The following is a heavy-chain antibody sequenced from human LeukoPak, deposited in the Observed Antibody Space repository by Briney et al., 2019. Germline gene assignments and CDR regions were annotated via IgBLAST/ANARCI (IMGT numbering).Heavy chain of an antibody. Sequence: GGSLRLSCAASGFTFRSDAMHWVRQAPGKGLEWVSFIPYDGTNKYYIDSVRGRFTISRDNSKNTLYLQMNSLRAEDTAVYYCAKVKGGYYAPFDYWGQGTLVTVSS. J-gene: IGHJ4*02. CDR3: AKVKGGYYAPFDY. V-gene: IGHV3-30*02. CDR1: GFTFRSDA. CDR2: IPYDGTNK. D-gene: IGHD3-10*01.